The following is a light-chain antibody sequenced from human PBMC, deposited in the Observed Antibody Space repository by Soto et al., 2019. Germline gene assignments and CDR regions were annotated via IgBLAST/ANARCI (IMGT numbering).Light chain of an antibody. CDR3: QQYYTTPRT. J-gene: IGKJ1*01. V-gene: IGKV4-1*01. CDR2: WAS. CDR1: QTLFDSSNNKDC. Sequence: DIVMTQSPDSLAVSLGERATINCKSSQTLFDSSNNKDCLSWYQQKPGQPPKLLLYWASTLELGVPYRFSGSGSGTDFPLTISSLQAEDGAVYFCQQYYTTPRTFGHGTKVEV.